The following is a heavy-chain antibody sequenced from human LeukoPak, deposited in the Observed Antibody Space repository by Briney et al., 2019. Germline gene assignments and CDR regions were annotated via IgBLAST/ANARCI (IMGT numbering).Heavy chain of an antibody. J-gene: IGHJ6*02. CDR1: GFTFSSYG. Sequence: GGSLRLSCAASGFTFSSYGMHWVRQAPGKGLEWVAFIRYDGSNKYYADSVKGRFTIPRDNSKNTLYLQMNSPRAEDTAVYYCAKVGGSEWLPIYYYYGMDVWGQGTTVTVSS. V-gene: IGHV3-30*02. D-gene: IGHD5-12*01. CDR3: AKVGGSEWLPIYYYYGMDV. CDR2: IRYDGSNK.